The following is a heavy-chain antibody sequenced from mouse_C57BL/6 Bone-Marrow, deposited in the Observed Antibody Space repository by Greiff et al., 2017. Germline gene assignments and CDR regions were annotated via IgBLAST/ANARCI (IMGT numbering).Heavy chain of an antibody. CDR2: ISSGGSYT. J-gene: IGHJ1*03. Sequence: EVQVVESGGDLVKPGGSLKLSCAASGFTFSSYGMSWVRQTPDKRLEWVATISSGGSYTYYPDSVKGRFTISRDNAKNTLYLQMSSLKSEDTAMXYCARLYYSNYWYFDVWGTGTTVTVSS. CDR1: GFTFSSYG. V-gene: IGHV5-6*01. D-gene: IGHD2-5*01. CDR3: ARLYYSNYWYFDV.